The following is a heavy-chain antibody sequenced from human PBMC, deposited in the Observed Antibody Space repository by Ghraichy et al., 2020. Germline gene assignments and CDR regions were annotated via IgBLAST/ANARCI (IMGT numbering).Heavy chain of an antibody. CDR3: ARVSTVTTGYYYMDV. D-gene: IGHD4-17*01. J-gene: IGHJ6*03. CDR1: GFSLSTTGMR. CDR2: IDWDDDK. V-gene: IGHV2-70*04. Sequence: TLSLTCTFSGFSLSTTGMRVSWIRQPPGKALEWLARIDWDDDKFYSTSLKTRLTISKDTSKNQVVLTMTNMDPVDTATYYCARVSTVTTGYYYMDVWGKGTTVTVSS.